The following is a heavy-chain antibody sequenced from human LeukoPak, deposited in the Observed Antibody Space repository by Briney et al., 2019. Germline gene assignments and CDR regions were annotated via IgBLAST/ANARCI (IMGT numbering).Heavy chain of an antibody. J-gene: IGHJ3*02. V-gene: IGHV1-8*01. Sequence: GASVKVSCKASGYTFTSYDINWVRQATGQGLEWMGWMNPNSGNTGYAQKFQGRVTMTRNTSISTAYMELSSLRSEDTAVYYCARYYGSGSYYNKVAFDIWGQGTMVTVSS. CDR1: GYTFTSYD. CDR3: ARYYGSGSYYNKVAFDI. D-gene: IGHD3-10*01. CDR2: MNPNSGNT.